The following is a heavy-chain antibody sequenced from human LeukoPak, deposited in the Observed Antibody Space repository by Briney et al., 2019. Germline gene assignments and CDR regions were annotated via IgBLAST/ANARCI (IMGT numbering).Heavy chain of an antibody. V-gene: IGHV3-23*01. CDR1: GFTFSSYA. D-gene: IGHD3-10*01. CDR2: ISASGGST. Sequence: GGSLRLSCAASGFTFSSYAMSWVRQAPGKGLEWVSGISASGGSTYYADSVKGRFTISRDNSKNTLYLQMNSLGAEDTAVYYCAKDRGDRGDYFDYWGQGTLVTVSS. J-gene: IGHJ4*02. CDR3: AKDRGDRGDYFDY.